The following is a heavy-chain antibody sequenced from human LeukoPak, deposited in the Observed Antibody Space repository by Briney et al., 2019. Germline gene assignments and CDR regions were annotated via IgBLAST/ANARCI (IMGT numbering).Heavy chain of an antibody. V-gene: IGHV1-18*01. Sequence: GASVKVSCKASGYTFTNYGISWVRQAPGQGLEWMGWISAHNGNTNYAQKLQGRVAMTTDTSTSTAYMELRSLRSDDTAVYYCARIAYGVNFFDYWGQGTLVTVSS. D-gene: IGHD4-17*01. CDR2: ISAHNGNT. CDR3: ARIAYGVNFFDY. J-gene: IGHJ4*02. CDR1: GYTFTNYG.